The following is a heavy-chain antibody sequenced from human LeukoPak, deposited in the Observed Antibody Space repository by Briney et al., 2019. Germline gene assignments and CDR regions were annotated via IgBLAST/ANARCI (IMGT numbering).Heavy chain of an antibody. D-gene: IGHD5-18*01. Sequence: GGSLRLSCTASGFTLGSHNMHWVRQSPGQGLEWVAAVSSGFHAFFADSVQGRFTVSREDARNSLYLQMNSLRAGDTAVYYCVREARGYHYTYFDYWGQGTLVTVSS. J-gene: IGHJ4*02. V-gene: IGHV3-13*01. CDR2: VSSGFHA. CDR3: VREARGYHYTYFDY. CDR1: GFTLGSHN.